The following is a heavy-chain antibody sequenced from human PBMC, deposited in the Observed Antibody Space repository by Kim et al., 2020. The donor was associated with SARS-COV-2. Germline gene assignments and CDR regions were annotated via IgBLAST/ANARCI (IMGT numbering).Heavy chain of an antibody. CDR2: INPNSGAT. D-gene: IGHD3-22*01. Sequence: ASVKVSCKASGYTFTDYYMHWVRQAPGQGLEWVGWINPNSGATTYAQKFKGWVTMTRDTSITTAYMELTRLKSDDTGVYYCAREDNSSGAFDYWGQGTLVIVSS. J-gene: IGHJ4*02. V-gene: IGHV1-2*04. CDR3: AREDNSSGAFDY. CDR1: GYTFTDYY.